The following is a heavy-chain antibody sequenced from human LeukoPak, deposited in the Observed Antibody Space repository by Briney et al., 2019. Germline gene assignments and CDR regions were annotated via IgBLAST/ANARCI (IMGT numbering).Heavy chain of an antibody. J-gene: IGHJ2*01. CDR1: RFTFSSYS. CDR2: IDLGGGTI. V-gene: IGHV3-21*04. D-gene: IGHD3-16*02. CDR3: ARLAGSRYPWYLDL. Sequence: PGVSLRLSCATYRFTFSSYSMNWVRQAPGGGLECVSSIDLGGGTIFYADSVKGRFSISRHEAKNSLYMQMNSLRVDDTAVYYCARLAGSRYPWYLDLWGRGTLVTVSS.